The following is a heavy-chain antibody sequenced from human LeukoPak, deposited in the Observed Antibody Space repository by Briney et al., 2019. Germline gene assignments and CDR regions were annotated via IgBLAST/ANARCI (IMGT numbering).Heavy chain of an antibody. V-gene: IGHV3-7*01. Sequence: GGSLRLSCAASGFTFSSYWMSWVRQAPGKGLEWVANIKQDGSEKYYVDSVKGRFTISRDNAKNSLYLQMNSLRAEDTAVYYCARARTTSGYYVDDAFDIWGQGTMVTASS. J-gene: IGHJ3*02. D-gene: IGHD3-22*01. CDR3: ARARTTSGYYVDDAFDI. CDR1: GFTFSSYW. CDR2: IKQDGSEK.